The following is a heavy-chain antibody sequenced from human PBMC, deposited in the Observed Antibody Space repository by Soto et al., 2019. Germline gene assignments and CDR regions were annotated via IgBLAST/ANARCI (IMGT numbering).Heavy chain of an antibody. D-gene: IGHD6-13*01. CDR3: ARGTYRSKTDFDY. CDR1: GFTFSDYY. Sequence: PGGSLRLSCAASGFTFSDYYMTWIRQAPGSGLEWVSYISSSSGAISYANSVKGRFTISRDNAQNSLYLQMTSLRAEDTAVYYCARGTYRSKTDFDYWGQGTLVTVSS. CDR2: ISSSSGAI. V-gene: IGHV3-11*01. J-gene: IGHJ4*02.